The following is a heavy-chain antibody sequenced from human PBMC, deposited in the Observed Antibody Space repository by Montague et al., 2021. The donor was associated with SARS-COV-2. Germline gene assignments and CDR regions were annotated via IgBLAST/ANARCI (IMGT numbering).Heavy chain of an antibody. D-gene: IGHD2-8*01. Sequence: SETLSLTCIVSGGSTDYYYWSWIRQSPGKGLEWIGYMYYSGSTXXXPSXXXRVTMSIDRSKNQFSLKLRSVTAADTAVYYCARVARYCTNGVCHTYYYYGLDVWGQGTTVTVSS. J-gene: IGHJ6*02. CDR1: GGSTDYYY. CDR3: ARVARYCTNGVCHTYYYYGLDV. V-gene: IGHV4-59*01. CDR2: MYYSGST.